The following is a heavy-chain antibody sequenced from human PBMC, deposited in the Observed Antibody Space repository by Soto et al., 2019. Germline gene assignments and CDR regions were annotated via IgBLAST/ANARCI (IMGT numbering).Heavy chain of an antibody. V-gene: IGHV3-30*18. J-gene: IGHJ6*02. Sequence: QVQLVQSGGGLVQPGRSLRLSCAASGFDFNKFGLHWVRQTPGKGLEWVAFITYEGSHRDHADSVKDRFTVSRDNSKNMLYLQMDSLRPEDTAVYYCAKDVTVAGAPIYNTGLDVWGQGTTVTVTS. CDR3: AKDVTVAGAPIYNTGLDV. CDR2: ITYEGSHR. CDR1: GFDFNKFG. D-gene: IGHD6-19*01.